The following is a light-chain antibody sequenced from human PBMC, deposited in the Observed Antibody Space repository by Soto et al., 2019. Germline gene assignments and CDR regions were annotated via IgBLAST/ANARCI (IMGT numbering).Light chain of an antibody. Sequence: EIVMTQSPANLSVSPGERDTLSCTASQSVNSNLAWYQQKPGQAHRLLIYGASSRSAGIPDRFSGSGSGTDFSLTISRLEPEEFAVYYCQQYGSSPRTVGQGNKVDIK. J-gene: IGKJ1*01. CDR1: QSVNSN. CDR2: GAS. CDR3: QQYGSSPRT. V-gene: IGKV3-20*01.